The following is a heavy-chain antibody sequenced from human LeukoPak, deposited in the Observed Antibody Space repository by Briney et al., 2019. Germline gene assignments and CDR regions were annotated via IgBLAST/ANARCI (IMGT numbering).Heavy chain of an antibody. CDR1: GYTLAELS. V-gene: IGHV1-24*01. Sequence: ASVKVSCKVSGYTLAELSMHWVRQAPGKGLEWMGGFDPEDGETIYAQKFQGRVTMTEDTSTDTAYMELSSLRSEDTAVYYCATDLGSSWYLDAFDIWGQGTMVTVSS. J-gene: IGHJ3*02. D-gene: IGHD6-13*01. CDR2: FDPEDGET. CDR3: ATDLGSSWYLDAFDI.